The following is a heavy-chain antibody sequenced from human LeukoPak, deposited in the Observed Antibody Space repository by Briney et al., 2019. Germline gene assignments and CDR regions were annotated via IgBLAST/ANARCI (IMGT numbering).Heavy chain of an antibody. CDR3: ARGPTGSTGFDY. CDR1: GGSIIGEY. Sequence: PSETLSLTCTVSGGSIIGEYWSWVRQPAGKGLEWIGRIYTSGTTTYNPSLKSRATMSVDTSNNQFSLKLTSVTAADTAVYYCARGPTGSTGFDYWGQGTLVAVSS. V-gene: IGHV4-4*07. D-gene: IGHD1-7*01. J-gene: IGHJ4*02. CDR2: IYTSGTT.